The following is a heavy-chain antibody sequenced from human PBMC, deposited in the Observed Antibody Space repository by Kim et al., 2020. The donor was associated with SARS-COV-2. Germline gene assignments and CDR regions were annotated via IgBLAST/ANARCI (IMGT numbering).Heavy chain of an antibody. V-gene: IGHV1-18*01. CDR2: ISAYNGNT. CDR3: ARDLIKLDGKSLYYYYGMDV. D-gene: IGHD6-19*01. CDR1: GYTFTSYG. J-gene: IGHJ6*02. Sequence: ASVKVSCKASGYTFTSYGISWVRQAPGQGLEWMGWISAYNGNTNYAQKLQGRVTMTTDTSTSTAYMELRSLRSDDTAVYYCARDLIKLDGKSLYYYYGMDVWGQGTTVTVSS.